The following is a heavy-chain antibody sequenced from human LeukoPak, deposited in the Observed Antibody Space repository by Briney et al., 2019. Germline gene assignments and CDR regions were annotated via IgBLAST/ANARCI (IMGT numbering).Heavy chain of an antibody. CDR3: AREGNGYNYIYYFDY. Sequence: ASAKVSCKASGYTFTTYGISWVRQAPGQGLGWMGWISAYNGNTNYAQNFQGRVTMTTDTSTSTAYMELRSLRSDDTAVYYCAREGNGYNYIYYFDYWGQGTLVTVSS. J-gene: IGHJ4*02. CDR2: ISAYNGNT. CDR1: GYTFTTYG. V-gene: IGHV1-18*01. D-gene: IGHD5-24*01.